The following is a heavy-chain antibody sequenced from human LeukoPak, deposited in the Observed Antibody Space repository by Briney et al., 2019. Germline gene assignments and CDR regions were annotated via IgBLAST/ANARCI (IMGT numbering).Heavy chain of an antibody. CDR1: GFTFNTYP. J-gene: IGHJ4*02. CDR3: ARGGSGWYFDN. Sequence: GGSLRLSCAASGFTFNTYPIHWVRQAPGKGPEWVTVISSDSKNEYYADSVKGRFTLSRDNSKNTLYLQMNSLRPEDTAVYYCARGGSGWYFDNWGQGTLVTVSS. D-gene: IGHD6-19*01. CDR2: ISSDSKNE. V-gene: IGHV3-30*04.